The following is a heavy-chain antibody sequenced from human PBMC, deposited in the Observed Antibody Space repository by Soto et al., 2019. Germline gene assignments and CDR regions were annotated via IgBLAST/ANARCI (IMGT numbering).Heavy chain of an antibody. CDR2: INPNNGGT. J-gene: IGHJ4*02. Sequence: ASVKVSCKASGYTFTGYCIHWVRQAPGQGLEWMGWINPNNGGTNYAQNFQGRVTMTSDTSISTVYMELSSLTSDDTAFYYCTRVHYSALPIDFWGQGTLVTVSS. CDR1: GYTFTGYC. D-gene: IGHD2-21*01. CDR3: TRVHYSALPIDF. V-gene: IGHV1-2*02.